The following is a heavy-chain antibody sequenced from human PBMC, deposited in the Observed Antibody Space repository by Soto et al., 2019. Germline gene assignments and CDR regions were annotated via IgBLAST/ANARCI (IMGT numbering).Heavy chain of an antibody. D-gene: IGHD2-15*01. J-gene: IGHJ6*03. CDR2: ISYDGSDK. CDR1: GITFSRYA. Sequence: QVQLMESGGGVVQPGRSLRLSCAASGITFSRYALHWVRQAPGKGLEWVAVISYDGSDKNFADSVKGRFTISRDNSKNTLYLQMNRLRTEDTAVYYCVKTPASHPGFYYYLDVWGKGTTVTVSS. CDR3: VKTPASHPGFYYYLDV. V-gene: IGHV3-30*18.